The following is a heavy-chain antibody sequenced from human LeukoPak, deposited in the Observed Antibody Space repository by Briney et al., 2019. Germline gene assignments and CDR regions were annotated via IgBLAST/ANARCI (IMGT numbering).Heavy chain of an antibody. CDR1: GFTFSSSA. V-gene: IGHV3-23*01. D-gene: IGHD3-10*01. J-gene: IGHJ6*02. CDR3: AKGVKKGITMVRGAPYGMDV. CDR2: ISGSGGSI. Sequence: PGGSLRLSCAASGFTFSSSAIGWVRQAPGKGLEWVSAISGSGGSIYYADSVKGRFTISRDNSKNTLYLQMNSLRAEDTAVYYCAKGVKKGITMVRGAPYGMDVWGQGTTVTVSS.